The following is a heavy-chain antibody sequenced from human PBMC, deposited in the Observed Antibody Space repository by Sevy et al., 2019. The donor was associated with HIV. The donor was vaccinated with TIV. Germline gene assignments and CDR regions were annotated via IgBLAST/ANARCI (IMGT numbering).Heavy chain of an antibody. V-gene: IGHV4-59*01. J-gene: IGHJ4*02. D-gene: IGHD2-8*01. Sequence: SETLSLTCTVSGGSISSYYWSWIRQPPGKGLEWTGYIYYSGSTNYNPSLKSRVTISVDTSKNQFSLKLSSVTAADTAVYYCARVDCTNGVCYGVDYWGQGTLVTVSS. CDR3: ARVDCTNGVCYGVDY. CDR2: IYYSGST. CDR1: GGSISSYY.